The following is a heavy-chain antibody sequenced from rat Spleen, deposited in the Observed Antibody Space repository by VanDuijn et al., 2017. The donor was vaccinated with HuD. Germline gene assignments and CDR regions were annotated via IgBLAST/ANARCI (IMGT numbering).Heavy chain of an antibody. CDR1: GITYSNYV. CDR2: ITNTGDNA. D-gene: IGHD1-9*01. V-gene: IGHV5S13*01. CDR3: ARRHYGYTDYFDY. Sequence: EVQLVESGGALVQPGRSLKLSCTGSGITYSNYVIAWVRQAPTKGLEWVASITNTGDNAHYPDSVKGRFTISRDNAQNTLYLQMDGLRSEDTATYYCARRHYGYTDYFDYWGQGVMVTVSS. J-gene: IGHJ2*01.